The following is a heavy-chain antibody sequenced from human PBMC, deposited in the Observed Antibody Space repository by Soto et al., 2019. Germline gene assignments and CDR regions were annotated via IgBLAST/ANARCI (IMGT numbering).Heavy chain of an antibody. J-gene: IGHJ4*02. V-gene: IGHV3-23*01. D-gene: IGHD2-15*01. CDR3: AKDSDIVVVASWGS. CDR1: GFTFSSYA. Sequence: GGSLRLSCAASGFTFSSYAMSWVRQAPGKGLEWVSAISGSGGSTYYADSVKGRFTISRDNSKNTLYLQMNSLRAEDTAVYYCAKDSDIVVVASWGSWGQGTMVTVYS. CDR2: ISGSGGST.